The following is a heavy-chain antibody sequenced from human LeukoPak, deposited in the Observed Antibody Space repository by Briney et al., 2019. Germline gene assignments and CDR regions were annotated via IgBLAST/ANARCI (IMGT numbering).Heavy chain of an antibody. CDR1: GGSISSGGYY. CDR2: IYHSGST. Sequence: SQTLSLTCTVSGGSISSGGYYWSWIRQPPGKGLEWIGYIYHSGSTYYNPSLKSRVTISVDRSKNQFSLKLSSVTAADTAVYYCARDTPYSSGWFWFDPWGQGTLVTVPS. J-gene: IGHJ5*02. D-gene: IGHD6-19*01. V-gene: IGHV4-30-2*01. CDR3: ARDTPYSSGWFWFDP.